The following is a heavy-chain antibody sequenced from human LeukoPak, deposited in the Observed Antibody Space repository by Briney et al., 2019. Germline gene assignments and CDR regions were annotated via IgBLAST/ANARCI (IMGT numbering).Heavy chain of an antibody. V-gene: IGHV4-39*01. CDR2: IYYSGST. D-gene: IGHD6-19*01. CDR1: GGSISSSSYY. J-gene: IGHJ1*01. CDR3: ARLLRIAVAAKGGYFQH. Sequence: SETLSLTCTVSGGSISSSSYYWGWIRRPPGKGLEWIGSIYYSGSTYYNPSLKSRVTISVDTSKNQFSLKLSSVTAADTAVYYCARLLRIAVAAKGGYFQHWGQGTLVTVSS.